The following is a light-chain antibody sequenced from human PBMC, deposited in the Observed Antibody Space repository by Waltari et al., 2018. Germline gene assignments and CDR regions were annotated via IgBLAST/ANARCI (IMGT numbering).Light chain of an antibody. J-gene: IGKJ1*01. CDR1: QSVGSSY. Sequence: ENVLTPSPGTLPLSPGERAILSCRASQSVGSSYLAWYQQKPGQAPRLLIYGASSRATGIPDRFSGSGSGTDFTLTISRLEPEDFAVYYCHSPGTFGQGTKVEI. CDR3: HSPGT. V-gene: IGKV3-20*01. CDR2: GAS.